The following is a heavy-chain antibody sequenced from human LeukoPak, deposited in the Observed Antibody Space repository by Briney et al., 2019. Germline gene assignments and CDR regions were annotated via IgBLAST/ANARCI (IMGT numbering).Heavy chain of an antibody. CDR1: GFTFRTYA. V-gene: IGHV3-23*01. CDR2: ISTGGKT. Sequence: GASLRLFCAASGFTFRTYAMSWVRQAPGKGLAWVSAISTGGKTYYADSVKGRFTISRDNSKNTLYLQMNSLRAEDTAVYYCAKGKQWELPFDYWGQGTLVTVSS. J-gene: IGHJ4*02. CDR3: AKGKQWELPFDY. D-gene: IGHD1-26*01.